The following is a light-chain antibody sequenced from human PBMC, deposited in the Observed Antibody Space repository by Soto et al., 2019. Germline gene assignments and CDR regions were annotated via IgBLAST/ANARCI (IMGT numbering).Light chain of an antibody. CDR3: QSYDSSLSVV. J-gene: IGLJ2*01. CDR2: GNS. Sequence: QSVLTQPPSVSGAPGQRVTISCTGSSSNIGAGYDVHWYQQPPGTVPKLLIYGNSNRPSGVPDRFSGSKSGTSASLAITGLQAEDEADYCCQSYDSSLSVVFGGGTKLTVL. V-gene: IGLV1-40*01. CDR1: SSNIGAGYD.